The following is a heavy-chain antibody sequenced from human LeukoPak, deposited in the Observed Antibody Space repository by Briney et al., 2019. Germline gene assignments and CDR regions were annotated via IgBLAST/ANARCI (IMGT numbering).Heavy chain of an antibody. CDR1: GGTFSSYA. Sequence: GASVNVSCKASGGTFSSYAIRWVRQAPGQGLDWMGWVIPIFGIPNYAQKFQGRVTITADKSTSTAYMERSRLRSEDTAVNYCARGHIVVVPAASTGAFDIWGQGTMVTVSS. CDR2: VIPIFGIP. J-gene: IGHJ3*02. D-gene: IGHD2-2*01. CDR3: ARGHIVVVPAASTGAFDI. V-gene: IGHV1-69*10.